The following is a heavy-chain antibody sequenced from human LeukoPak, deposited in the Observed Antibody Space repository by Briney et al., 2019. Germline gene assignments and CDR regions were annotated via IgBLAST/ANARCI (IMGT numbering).Heavy chain of an antibody. CDR2: LSYDGSNR. CDR3: AAAVGTYAFDI. V-gene: IGHV3-30-3*01. D-gene: IGHD6-13*01. Sequence: GGSLRLSCAASGFTFSSYAMHWVRQAPGKGLEWVAALSYDGSNRYYADSVKGRFTISRDNSKNTLYLQMNSLIPEDTAVYYCAAAVGTYAFDIWGQGTMVTVSS. CDR1: GFTFSSYA. J-gene: IGHJ3*02.